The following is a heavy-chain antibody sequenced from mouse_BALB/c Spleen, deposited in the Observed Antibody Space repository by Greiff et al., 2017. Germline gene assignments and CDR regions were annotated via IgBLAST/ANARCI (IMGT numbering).Heavy chain of an antibody. V-gene: IGHV1-4*01. CDR3: ARRRDGYFDY. CDR2: INPSSGYT. D-gene: IGHD3-3*01. Sequence: QVQLQQSGAELARPGASVKMSCKASGYTFTNYTMHWVKQRPGQGLEWIGYINPSSGYTNYNQKFKDKATLTADKSSSTAYMQLSSLTSEDSAVYYCARRRDGYFDYWGQGTTLTVSS. J-gene: IGHJ2*01. CDR1: GYTFTNYT.